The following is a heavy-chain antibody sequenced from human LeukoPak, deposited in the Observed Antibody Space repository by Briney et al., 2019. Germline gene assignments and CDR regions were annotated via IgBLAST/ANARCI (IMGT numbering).Heavy chain of an antibody. D-gene: IGHD3-10*01. CDR1: GYTFTSYG. CDR2: ISAYNGNT. CDR3: ASMVRGGRYFDY. V-gene: IGHV1-18*01. Sequence: ASVKVSCKASGYTFTSYGISWVRQAPGQGLEWMGWISAYNGNTNYAQKLQGRATMTTDTSTSTAYMELRSLRSDDTAVYYCASMVRGGRYFDYWGQGTLVTVSS. J-gene: IGHJ4*02.